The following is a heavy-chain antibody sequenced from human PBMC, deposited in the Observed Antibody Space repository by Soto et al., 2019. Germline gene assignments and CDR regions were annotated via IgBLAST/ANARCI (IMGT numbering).Heavy chain of an antibody. D-gene: IGHD3-3*01. Sequence: GGSLRLSCAASGFTFSDYYMSWIRQAPGKGLEWVSYISSSSSYTNYADSVKGRFTISRDNAKNSLYLQMNSLRAEDTAVYYCARARITIFGVAADAPYYFDYWGQGTLVTVSS. CDR3: ARARITIFGVAADAPYYFDY. V-gene: IGHV3-11*06. CDR2: ISSSSSYT. CDR1: GFTFSDYY. J-gene: IGHJ4*02.